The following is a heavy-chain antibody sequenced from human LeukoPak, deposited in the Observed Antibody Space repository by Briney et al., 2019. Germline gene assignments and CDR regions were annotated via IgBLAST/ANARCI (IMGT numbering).Heavy chain of an antibody. CDR1: GGSISSYY. Sequence: SETLSLTCTVSGGSISSYYWSWIRQPPGKGLEWFGYIYYSGSTNYNPSLKSRVTISVDTSKNQFSLKLSSVTAADTAVYYCARELGGDAFDIWGQGTMVTVSS. V-gene: IGHV4-59*01. D-gene: IGHD7-27*01. J-gene: IGHJ3*02. CDR2: IYYSGST. CDR3: ARELGGDAFDI.